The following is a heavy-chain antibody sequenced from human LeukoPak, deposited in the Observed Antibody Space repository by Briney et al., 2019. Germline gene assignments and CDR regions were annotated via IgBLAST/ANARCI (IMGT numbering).Heavy chain of an antibody. CDR3: AKGSGWFGELVDY. CDR1: GFTFSSYG. J-gene: IGHJ4*02. CDR2: ISYDGSNK. V-gene: IGHV3-30*18. Sequence: GRSLRLSCAASGFTFSSYGMHWVRQAPGKGLEWVAVISYDGSNKYYADSVKGRFAISRDNSRNTLYLQMNSLRPEDTAVYYCAKGSGWFGELVDYWGQGTVVTGSS. D-gene: IGHD3-10*01.